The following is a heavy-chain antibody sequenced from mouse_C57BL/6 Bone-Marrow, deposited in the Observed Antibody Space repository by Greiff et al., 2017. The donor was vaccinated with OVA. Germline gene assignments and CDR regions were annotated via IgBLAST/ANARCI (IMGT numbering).Heavy chain of an antibody. D-gene: IGHD1-1*01. CDR1: GYTFTDYE. J-gene: IGHJ2*01. CDR3: TRIRPLLLRDYIDY. V-gene: IGHV1-15*01. Sequence: QVHVKQSGAELVRPGASVTLSCKASGYTFTDYEMHWVKQTPVHGLEWIGAIDPETGGTAYNQKFKGKAILTADKSSSTAYMELRSLTSEDSAVYYCTRIRPLLLRDYIDYWGQGTTLTVSS. CDR2: IDPETGGT.